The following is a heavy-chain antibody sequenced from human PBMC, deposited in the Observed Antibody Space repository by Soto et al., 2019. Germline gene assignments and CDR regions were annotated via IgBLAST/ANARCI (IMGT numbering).Heavy chain of an antibody. J-gene: IGHJ6*02. V-gene: IGHV5-51*01. D-gene: IGHD1-1*01. CDR1: GYSFTSYW. CDR3: ARFACNFYKTGDG. CDR2: IYPGDSDT. Sequence: RGESLKISCEGSGYSFTSYWIAWVRQMPGKGLEWMGIIYPGDSDTRYSPSFQGQVTISADKSIRTVYLQWSSLTASDTAMCYCARFACNFYKTGDGWGQGTTVTASS.